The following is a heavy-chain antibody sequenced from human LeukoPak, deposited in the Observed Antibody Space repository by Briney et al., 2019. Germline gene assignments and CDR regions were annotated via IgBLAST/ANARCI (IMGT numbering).Heavy chain of an antibody. J-gene: IGHJ4*02. CDR3: VRDRYDGGDY. V-gene: IGHV3-74*01. D-gene: IGHD3-16*02. Sequence: GGSLRLSCAASGFTFSNYWMDWVRQAPGKGLVWVSRITGDGSSTNYADPVKGQFTISRDNAKNTLYLQMNSLGVEDTAVYYCVRDRYDGGDYWGQGTLVTVSS. CDR1: GFTFSNYW. CDR2: ITGDGSST.